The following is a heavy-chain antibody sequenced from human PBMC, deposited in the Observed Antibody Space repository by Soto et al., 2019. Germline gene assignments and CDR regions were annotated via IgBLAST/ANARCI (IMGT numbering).Heavy chain of an antibody. CDR3: ARMAGPWYFVL. Sequence: PSETLSLTCAVHGGSFSGFYWTWIRQPPGKGLEWIGEINHSGSSNYNPPLMSRVTMSLDTSRNQFSLSLNSVTAADTAVYYCARMAGPWYFVLWGRGTLVTVSS. CDR2: INHSGSS. J-gene: IGHJ2*01. CDR1: GGSFSGFY. V-gene: IGHV4-34*01.